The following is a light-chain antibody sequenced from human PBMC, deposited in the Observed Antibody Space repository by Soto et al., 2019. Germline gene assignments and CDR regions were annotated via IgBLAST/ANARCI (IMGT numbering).Light chain of an antibody. J-gene: IGKJ1*01. CDR2: AAS. V-gene: IGKV1-39*01. CDR1: QSISSY. CDR3: QQSYSTPRT. Sequence: DIQMTQSPSSLSASVGDRVTITCRASQSISSYLNWYQQKPGKATKLLTYAASSLQSGVPSRFSGSGSGTDFTLTISSLQPEDFATYYCQQSYSTPRTFGQGTKVDI.